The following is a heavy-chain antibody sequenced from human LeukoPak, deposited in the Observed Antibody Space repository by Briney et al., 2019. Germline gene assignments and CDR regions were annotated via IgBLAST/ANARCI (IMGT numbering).Heavy chain of an antibody. CDR3: ARLGSLLWFGEFQDAFDI. Sequence: SGPTLVNPTQTLTLTCTFSGFSLSTSGVGVRWIRQPPGKALEWLALIYWNDDKRYSPSLKSRLTITKDTSKNQVVLTMTNMDPVDTATYYCARLGSLLWFGEFQDAFDIWGQGTMVTVSS. D-gene: IGHD3-10*01. CDR1: GFSLSTSGVG. CDR2: IYWNDDK. V-gene: IGHV2-5*01. J-gene: IGHJ3*02.